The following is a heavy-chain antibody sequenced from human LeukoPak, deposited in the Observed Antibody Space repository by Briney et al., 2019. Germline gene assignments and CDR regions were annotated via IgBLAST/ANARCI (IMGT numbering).Heavy chain of an antibody. CDR1: GFSFSAYA. CDR3: ARDSGGFRQFDY. Sequence: GGSLRLSCVASGFSFSAYAMSWVRQAPGTGLQWVSSISDSGSDTYYTDSVKGRFTISRDNAKNSLYLQMNSLRAEDTAVYYCARDSGGFRQFDYWGQGTLVTVSS. D-gene: IGHD3-10*01. J-gene: IGHJ4*02. CDR2: ISDSGSDT. V-gene: IGHV3-21*04.